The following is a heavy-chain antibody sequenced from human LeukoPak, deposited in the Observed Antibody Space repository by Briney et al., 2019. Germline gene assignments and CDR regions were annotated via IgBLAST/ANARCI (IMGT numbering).Heavy chain of an antibody. D-gene: IGHD1-26*01. CDR1: GFTFSRNS. J-gene: IGHJ4*02. CDR3: AKEGAGFLFDY. V-gene: IGHV3-7*05. CDR2: IREDGSEK. Sequence: GGSLRLSCAVSGFTASGFTFSRNSMSWVRQAPGKGLDWVASIREDGSEKYYVDSVKGRFTISRDNAKNSLYLQMNSLRVEDTTVYYCAKEGAGFLFDYWGQGTLVTVSS.